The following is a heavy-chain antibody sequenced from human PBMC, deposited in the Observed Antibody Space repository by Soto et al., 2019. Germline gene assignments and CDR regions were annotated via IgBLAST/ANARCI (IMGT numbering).Heavy chain of an antibody. Sequence: SETLSLTCTVSGGSISSGDYYWGLIGQPPGKGLEWIGYIYYSGSTYYNPSLKSRVTISVDTSKNQFSLKLSSVTAADTAVYYCAKGGSGSYSNAFDIWGKGTMVTVSS. J-gene: IGHJ3*02. V-gene: IGHV4-30-4*01. D-gene: IGHD3-10*01. CDR1: GGSISSGDYY. CDR2: IYYSGST. CDR3: AKGGSGSYSNAFDI.